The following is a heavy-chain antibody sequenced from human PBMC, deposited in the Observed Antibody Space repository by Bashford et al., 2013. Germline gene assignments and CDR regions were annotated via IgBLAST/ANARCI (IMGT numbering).Heavy chain of an antibody. J-gene: IGHJ4*02. D-gene: IGHD4-17*01. CDR3: ARGSHSMTTKAPVDY. Sequence: SVKVSCKASGGTFSSYAISWVRQAPGQGLEWMGGIIPIFGTANYAQKFQGRVTITADESTSTAYMELSSLRSEDTAVYYCARGSHSMTTKAPVDYWGQGTLVTVSS. CDR2: IIPIFGTA. CDR1: GGTFSSYA. V-gene: IGHV1-69*13.